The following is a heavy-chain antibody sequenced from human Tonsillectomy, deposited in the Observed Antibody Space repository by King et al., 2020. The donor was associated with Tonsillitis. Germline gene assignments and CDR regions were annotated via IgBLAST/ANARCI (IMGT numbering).Heavy chain of an antibody. J-gene: IGHJ4*02. CDR3: AKASNDFWSGYPDN. V-gene: IGHV3-9*01. CDR1: GFTFYDFA. D-gene: IGHD3-3*01. CDR2: ISWNGGSI. Sequence: VQLVESGGGLVQPGRSLRLSCAASGFTFYDFAMHWVRQAPGKGLEWVSGISWNGGSIGYADSVKGRFTISRDNAKNSLYLQMNSLRAEDTALYYCAKASNDFWSGYPDNWGQGTLVTVSS.